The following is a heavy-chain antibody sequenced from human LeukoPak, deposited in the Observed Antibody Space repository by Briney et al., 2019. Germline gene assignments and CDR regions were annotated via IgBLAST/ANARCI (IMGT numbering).Heavy chain of an antibody. CDR3: ARLFTTGGFDY. CDR1: GGFISSNY. D-gene: IGHD3-22*01. CDR2: IYYSGST. V-gene: IGHV4-59*08. Sequence: PSETLSLTCTVSGGFISSNYRSWIRQPPGKGLEWIGYIYYSGSTNYNPSLKSRVTISVDTSKNQFSLKLSSVTAADTAVYYCARLFTTGGFDYWGQGTLVTVSS. J-gene: IGHJ4*02.